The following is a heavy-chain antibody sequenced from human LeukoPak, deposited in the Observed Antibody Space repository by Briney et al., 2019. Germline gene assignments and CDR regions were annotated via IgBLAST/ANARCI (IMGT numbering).Heavy chain of an antibody. V-gene: IGHV3-23*01. Sequence: GGSLRLSCAASGFTFSSYSMNWVRQPPGKGLEWVSAISGSGGSTYYADSVKGRFTISRDDSKNTLYLQMNSLRAEDTAVYYGAKDRGRRAFDIWGQGTMVTVSS. J-gene: IGHJ3*02. CDR1: GFTFSSYS. CDR3: AKDRGRRAFDI. CDR2: ISGSGGST.